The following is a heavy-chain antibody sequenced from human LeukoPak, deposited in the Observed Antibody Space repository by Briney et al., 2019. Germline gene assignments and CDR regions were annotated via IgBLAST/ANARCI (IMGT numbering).Heavy chain of an antibody. D-gene: IGHD2-15*01. CDR1: GFTFSTYG. Sequence: GGSLRLSCAASGFTFSTYGMHWVRQAPGKGLEWPAFIQYAGNNKYYEDSVKGRFTISRDNSKNTLYLQMNSLRPEDTAVYYCAKSTYCSGGTCYSKTFDDWGQGTLVTVSS. CDR2: IQYAGNNK. V-gene: IGHV3-30*02. J-gene: IGHJ4*02. CDR3: AKSTYCSGGTCYSKTFDD.